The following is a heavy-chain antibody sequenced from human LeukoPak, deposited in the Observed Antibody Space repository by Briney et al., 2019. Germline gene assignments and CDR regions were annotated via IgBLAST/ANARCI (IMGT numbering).Heavy chain of an antibody. CDR2: INHSGST. J-gene: IGHJ4*02. D-gene: IGHD5-24*01. CDR3: AREAREPLGY. Sequence: SETLSLTCAVYGGSFSGYYWSWIRQPPGKGLEWIGEINHSGSTNYNPSLKSRVTISVDTSKNQFSLKLSSVTAADTAVYYCAREAREPLGYWGRGTLVTVSS. V-gene: IGHV4-34*01. CDR1: GGSFSGYY.